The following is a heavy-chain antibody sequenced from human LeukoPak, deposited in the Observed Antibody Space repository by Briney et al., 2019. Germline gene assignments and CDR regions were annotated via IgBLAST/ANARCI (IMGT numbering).Heavy chain of an antibody. Sequence: GGSLRLSCAASAFTFDDYAMHWVRQAPGKGLEWVSGISWNSGSIGYADSVKGRFTISRDNAKNSLYLQMNSLRAEDTALYYCAKVVYTRGPFDYWGQGTLVTVSS. J-gene: IGHJ4*02. CDR3: AKVVYTRGPFDY. V-gene: IGHV3-9*01. D-gene: IGHD1-14*01. CDR1: AFTFDDYA. CDR2: ISWNSGSI.